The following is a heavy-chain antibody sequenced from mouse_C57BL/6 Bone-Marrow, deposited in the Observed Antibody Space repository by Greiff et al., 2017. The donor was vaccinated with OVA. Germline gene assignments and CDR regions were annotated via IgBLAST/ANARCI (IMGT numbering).Heavy chain of an antibody. CDR2: ISYDGSN. V-gene: IGHV3-6*01. CDR3: ARANYYGSVFDY. D-gene: IGHD1-1*01. Sequence: EVKLQESGPGLVKPSQSLSLTCSVTGYSITSGYYWNWIRQFPGNKLEWMGYISYDGSNNYNPSLKNRISITRDTSKNQFFLKLNSVTTEDTATYYCARANYYGSVFDYWGQGTTLTVSS. J-gene: IGHJ2*01. CDR1: GYSITSGYY.